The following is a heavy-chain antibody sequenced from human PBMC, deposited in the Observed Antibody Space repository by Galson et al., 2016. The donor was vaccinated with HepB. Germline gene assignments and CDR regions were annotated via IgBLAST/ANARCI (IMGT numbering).Heavy chain of an antibody. V-gene: IGHV1-69*06. CDR1: GGTFSSYG. CDR3: ASVSVFGGGMDV. Sequence: SVKVSCKASGGTFSSYGIRWVRQAPGQGLEWMGAIIPIVSTTKYGQKFQGRVTITADKVTKTAYMEVSSLRSADTAVYYCASVSVFGGGMDVWGQGTTVTVSS. J-gene: IGHJ6*02. D-gene: IGHD3-16*01. CDR2: IIPIVSTT.